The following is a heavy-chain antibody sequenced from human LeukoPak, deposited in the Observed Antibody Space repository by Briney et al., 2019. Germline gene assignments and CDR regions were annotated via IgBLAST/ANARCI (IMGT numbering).Heavy chain of an antibody. CDR1: GGTFSSYA. J-gene: IGHJ5*02. Sequence: SVKVSCKASGGTFSSYAISWVRQAPGQGLEWMGGIIPIFGTASYAQKFQGRVTITTDESTSTAYMELSSLRSEDTAVYYCARDRLDSSGYYYEMGFDPWGQGTLVTVSS. D-gene: IGHD3-22*01. CDR2: IIPIFGTA. CDR3: ARDRLDSSGYYYEMGFDP. V-gene: IGHV1-69*05.